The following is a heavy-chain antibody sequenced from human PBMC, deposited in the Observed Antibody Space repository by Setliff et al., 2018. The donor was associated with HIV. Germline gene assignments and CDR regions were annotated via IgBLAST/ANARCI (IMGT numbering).Heavy chain of an antibody. CDR3: AKDPRAAVATICDY. V-gene: IGHV3-23*01. D-gene: IGHD5-12*01. J-gene: IGHJ4*02. CDR1: GFTFSTYP. CDR2: ISGSGGST. Sequence: GGSLRLSCAASGFTFSTYPMSWVRQAPGKGLEWVSGISGSGGSTYYADSAKGRFTISRDNSKNTLYLQMNSLRPEDTAVYYCAKDPRAAVATICDYWGQGTLVTVSS.